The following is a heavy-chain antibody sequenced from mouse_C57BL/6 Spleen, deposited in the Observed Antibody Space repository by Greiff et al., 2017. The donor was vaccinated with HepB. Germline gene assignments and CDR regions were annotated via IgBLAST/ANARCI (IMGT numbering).Heavy chain of an antibody. CDR2: ISYDGSN. D-gene: IGHD1-1*01. CDR1: GYSITSGYY. Sequence: ESGPGLVKPSQSLSLTCSVTGYSITSGYYWNWIRQFPGNKLEWMGYISYDGSNNYNPSLKNRISITRDTSKNQFFLKLNSVTTEDTATYYCARVKNYYGSSHWYFDVWGTGTTVTVSS. CDR3: ARVKNYYGSSHWYFDV. V-gene: IGHV3-6*01. J-gene: IGHJ1*03.